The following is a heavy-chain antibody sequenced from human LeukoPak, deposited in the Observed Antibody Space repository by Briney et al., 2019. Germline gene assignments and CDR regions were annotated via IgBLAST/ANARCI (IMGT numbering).Heavy chain of an antibody. CDR1: GFTFSSYA. Sequence: GGSLRLSCAASGFTFSSYAMSWVRQAPGKGLEWVSAISGSGGSTYYADSVKGRFTISRDNSKNTLYLQMNSLRAEDTAVYYRAKDPRYYDFWSGSDYWGQGTLVTVSS. V-gene: IGHV3-23*01. D-gene: IGHD3-3*01. J-gene: IGHJ4*02. CDR3: AKDPRYYDFWSGSDY. CDR2: ISGSGGST.